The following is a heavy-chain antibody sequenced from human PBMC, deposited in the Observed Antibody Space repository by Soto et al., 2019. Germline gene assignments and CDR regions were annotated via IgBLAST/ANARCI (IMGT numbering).Heavy chain of an antibody. CDR1: GYTFTGYA. Sequence: QVQLEQSGAEEKKPGASVKVSCKASGYTFTGYAMHWVRQAPGQRLEWMGWINAGNGNTKYSQKFQGRVTITRDTAASTAYMELSSLRSEDTAVYYCARAVAVPADFDYWGQGTQVTVSS. CDR3: ARAVAVPADFDY. V-gene: IGHV1-3*05. D-gene: IGHD6-19*01. J-gene: IGHJ4*02. CDR2: INAGNGNT.